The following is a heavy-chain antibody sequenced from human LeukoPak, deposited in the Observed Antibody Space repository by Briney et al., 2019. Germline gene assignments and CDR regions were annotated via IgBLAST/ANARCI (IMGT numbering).Heavy chain of an antibody. D-gene: IGHD6-6*01. CDR1: GFTFSSYE. J-gene: IGHJ4*02. CDR3: ARVTLYSSSSSDY. Sequence: GGSLRLSCAASGFTFSSYEMNRVRQAPGKGLEWVSYISSSGSTIYYADSVKGRFTISRDNAKNSLYLQMNSLRAEDTAVYYCARVTLYSSSSSDYWGQGTLVTVSS. CDR2: ISSSGSTI. V-gene: IGHV3-48*03.